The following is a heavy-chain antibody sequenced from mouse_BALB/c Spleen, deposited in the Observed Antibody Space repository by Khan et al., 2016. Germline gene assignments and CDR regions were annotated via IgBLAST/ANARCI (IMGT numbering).Heavy chain of an antibody. CDR1: GCTFSSYA. CDR3: ARSPGGGNYF. CDR2: ISSGGGT. J-gene: IGHJ2*01. V-gene: IGHV5-6-5*01. Sequence: EVELVESGGGLVKPGGSLKLSCAASGCTFSSYAISWVRQTPENRLEWVASISSGGGTYYTDSVKGLFPISGDNARNILYLQMRSLRSEDTAMYYCARSPGGGNYF.